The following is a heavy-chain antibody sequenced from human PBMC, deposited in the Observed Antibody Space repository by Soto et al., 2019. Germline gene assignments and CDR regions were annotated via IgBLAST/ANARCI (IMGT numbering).Heavy chain of an antibody. V-gene: IGHV3-21*01. CDR2: ISKSDYT. D-gene: IGHD2-2*01. CDR3: AREDSIIIPAVSDF. CDR1: GFAFNNYG. J-gene: IGHJ4*02. Sequence: GSLRLSCTVSGFAFNNYGINWVRQAPGKGLEWVSSISKSDYTYYSDSVKGRFAISRDNAKSSVSLQMNTLRVEDTAVYYCAREDSIIIPAVSDFWGQGTMVTVYS.